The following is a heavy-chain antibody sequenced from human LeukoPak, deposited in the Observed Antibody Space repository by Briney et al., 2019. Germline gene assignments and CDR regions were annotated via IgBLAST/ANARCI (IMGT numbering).Heavy chain of an antibody. D-gene: IGHD6-13*01. CDR1: GFIFSNYW. CDR3: AKSQGSSSSLLNYMDV. Sequence: PGGSLRLSCPASGFIFSNYWMHWVRQVPGKGLLWVSRINVDGSRKIYADSVKGRFAISRDNAKNTVSLQMNSLRAEDMALYYCAKSQGSSSSLLNYMDVWGKGTTVAVSS. J-gene: IGHJ6*03. V-gene: IGHV3-74*01. CDR2: INVDGSRK.